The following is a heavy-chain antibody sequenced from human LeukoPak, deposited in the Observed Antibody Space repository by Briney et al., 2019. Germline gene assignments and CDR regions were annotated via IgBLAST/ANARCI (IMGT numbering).Heavy chain of an antibody. V-gene: IGHV4-59*12. D-gene: IGHD2-21*02. J-gene: IGHJ4*02. Sequence: SETLSLTCTVSGGSISSYYWSWIRQPPGKGLEWIGYIYYSGSTNYNPSLKSRVTISVDTSKNQFSLKLSSVTAADTAVYYCARDSGFEGDYYFDYWGQGTLVTVSS. CDR3: ARDSGFEGDYYFDY. CDR2: IYYSGST. CDR1: GGSISSYY.